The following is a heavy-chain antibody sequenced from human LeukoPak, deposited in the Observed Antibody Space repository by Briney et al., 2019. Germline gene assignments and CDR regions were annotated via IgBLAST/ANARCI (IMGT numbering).Heavy chain of an antibody. CDR3: ARPNGYSPGYAFDI. V-gene: IGHV5-51*01. J-gene: IGHJ3*02. CDR1: GYTFTSYY. D-gene: IGHD5-24*01. CDR2: IYPGDSDT. Sequence: KVSCKASGYTFTSYYIVWVRQMPGKGLEWMGIIYPGDSDTRYSPSFQGQVTISADKSINTAYLQWSSLKASDTAMYYCARPNGYSPGYAFDIWGQGTMVTVSS.